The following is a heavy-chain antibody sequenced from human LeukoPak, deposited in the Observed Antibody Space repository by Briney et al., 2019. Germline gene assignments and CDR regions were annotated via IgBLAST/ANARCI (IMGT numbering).Heavy chain of an antibody. CDR1: GFIFKLFA. Sequence: GGSLRLSCVGSGFIFKLFAVGWVRQAPGKGLEWVSVISGTNDETDYADSVKGRFTISRDNSKNTLYLQMNSLRAEDTAVYHCAKDRSGSYSQGLDYWGQGTLVTVSS. J-gene: IGHJ4*02. V-gene: IGHV3-23*01. CDR2: ISGTNDET. CDR3: AKDRSGSYSQGLDY. D-gene: IGHD1-26*01.